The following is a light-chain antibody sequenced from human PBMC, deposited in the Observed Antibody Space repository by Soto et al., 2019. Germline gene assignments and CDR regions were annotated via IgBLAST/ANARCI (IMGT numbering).Light chain of an antibody. Sequence: IVLTQSPGTLSLSPGERATLSCRASRSVSSYLAWYQQKPGQPPRLLIYDASNRATGIPARFSGSGSGTDFTLTISSLEPEDFAVYYCQRRSNWSTTFGQGTKVDIK. J-gene: IGKJ1*01. CDR3: QRRSNWSTT. V-gene: IGKV3-11*01. CDR2: DAS. CDR1: RSVSSY.